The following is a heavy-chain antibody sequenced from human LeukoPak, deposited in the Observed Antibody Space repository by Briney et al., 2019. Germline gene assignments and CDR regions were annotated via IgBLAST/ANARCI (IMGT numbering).Heavy chain of an antibody. CDR1: GYTFNNYA. CDR3: AREIEGATSLYYYGMDV. Sequence: GASVKVSCKASGYTFNNYALHWVRQAPGQRLEWMGRINAGSGNTKYSQRFQGRVIITRDTSASTAYMELSSLRSEDTAVYYCAREIEGATSLYYYGMDVWGQGTTVTVSS. V-gene: IGHV1-3*01. CDR2: INAGSGNT. J-gene: IGHJ6*02. D-gene: IGHD1-26*01.